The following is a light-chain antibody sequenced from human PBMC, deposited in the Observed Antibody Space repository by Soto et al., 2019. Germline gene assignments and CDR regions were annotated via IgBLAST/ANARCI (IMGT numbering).Light chain of an antibody. CDR1: QSISSY. CDR3: QQSYSTPQT. V-gene: IGKV1-39*01. J-gene: IGKJ3*01. Sequence: DIQMTQSPSSLSASVGDRVTITCRASQSISSYLNWYQQKPGKAPKLLIYAASSLQSGVPSRFSGSGSGTDFTLTISSLQPEDFATYYCQQSYSTPQTFGPGTKVD. CDR2: AAS.